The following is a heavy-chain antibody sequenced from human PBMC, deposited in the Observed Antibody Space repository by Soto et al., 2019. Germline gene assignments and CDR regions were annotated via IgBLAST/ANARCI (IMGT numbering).Heavy chain of an antibody. CDR3: ARGDRGRFDL. J-gene: IGHJ3*01. V-gene: IGHV3-74*01. CDR2: VHSDGTTT. CDR1: GFTFDYYW. Sequence: EVQLVESGGGLVQPGESLRLSCAASGFTFDYYWMHWVRQAPGKGLVWVSRVHSDGTTTTYADSVEGRFTISRDNARNTVSLQVRSLRAEDTAIYYCARGDRGRFDLWGHGTVVTVSS. D-gene: IGHD3-10*01.